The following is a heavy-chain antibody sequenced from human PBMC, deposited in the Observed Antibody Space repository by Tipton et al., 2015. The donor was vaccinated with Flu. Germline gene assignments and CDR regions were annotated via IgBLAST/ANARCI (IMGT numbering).Heavy chain of an antibody. Sequence: TLSLTCTVSGDSMRSDYFWGWIRQAPGKGLEWIGNIHYSGSPHYNPSLKSRVTISVDTSWNQFSLKLSSVTAADTAVYYCARHTGDSVRGIVDYWGQGTLVTVSS. V-gene: IGHV4-38-2*02. CDR2: IHYSGSP. D-gene: IGHD3-10*02. J-gene: IGHJ4*02. CDR3: ARHTGDSVRGIVDY. CDR1: GDSMRSDYF.